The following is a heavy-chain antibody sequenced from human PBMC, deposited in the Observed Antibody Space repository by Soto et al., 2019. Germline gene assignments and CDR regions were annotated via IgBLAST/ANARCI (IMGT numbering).Heavy chain of an antibody. D-gene: IGHD3-9*01. CDR3: ARVSHDILTGFAAYSFDY. Sequence: ASVKVSCKASGYTFTSYAMHWVRQAPGQRLEWMGWINAGNGNTKYSQKFQGRVTITRDTSASTAYMELSSLRSEDTAVYYCARVSHDILTGFAAYSFDYWGQGTLVTVSS. J-gene: IGHJ4*02. CDR2: INAGNGNT. V-gene: IGHV1-3*01. CDR1: GYTFTSYA.